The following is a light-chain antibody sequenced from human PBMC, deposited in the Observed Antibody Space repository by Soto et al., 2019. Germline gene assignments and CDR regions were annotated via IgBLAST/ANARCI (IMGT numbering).Light chain of an antibody. CDR2: KAS. V-gene: IGKV1-5*03. J-gene: IGKJ4*01. CDR1: EVISNW. CDR3: QQYNSYPLT. Sequence: DIQMTQSPSTLSASVGDSVTLTCRATEVISNWLAWYQQKPGKAPNLLVYKASTLERGVPSRFRGSGSGTEFTLTISNLQPDDFATYYCQQYNSYPLTSGGGTKVEIK.